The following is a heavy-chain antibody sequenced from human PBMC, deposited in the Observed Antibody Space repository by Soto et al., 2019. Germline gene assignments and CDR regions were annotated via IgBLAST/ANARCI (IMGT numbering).Heavy chain of an antibody. CDR3: AKDEYCSGGSCYAGPEYFQH. CDR1: GFTFSSYA. V-gene: IGHV3-23*01. CDR2: ISGSGGST. J-gene: IGHJ1*01. Sequence: GGSLRLSCAASGFTFSSYAMSWVRQAPGKGLEWVSAISGSGGSTYYADSVKGRFTISRDNSKNTLYLQMNSLRAEDTAVYYCAKDEYCSGGSCYAGPEYFQHWGQGTLVTVSS. D-gene: IGHD2-15*01.